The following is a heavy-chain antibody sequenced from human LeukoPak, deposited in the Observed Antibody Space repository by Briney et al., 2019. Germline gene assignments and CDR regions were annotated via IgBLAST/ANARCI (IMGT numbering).Heavy chain of an antibody. CDR3: ARGLPTSDSTFDY. D-gene: IGHD2-21*02. Sequence: ASVKVSCKASGYTFTGYYIHWVRQAPGQGLEWMGWISAYNGNTNYAQKLQGRVTMTTDSSTTTAYLDLRSLTSADTAVYYCARGLPTSDSTFDYWGQGTLVTVSS. CDR2: ISAYNGNT. V-gene: IGHV1-18*04. CDR1: GYTFTGYY. J-gene: IGHJ4*02.